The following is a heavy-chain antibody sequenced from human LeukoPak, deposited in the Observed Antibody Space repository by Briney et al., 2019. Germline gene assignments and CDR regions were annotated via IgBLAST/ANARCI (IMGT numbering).Heavy chain of an antibody. CDR1: GYTLTELS. D-gene: IGHD6-19*01. CDR3: ATAKYSSGWYGAFDI. J-gene: IGHJ3*02. V-gene: IGHV1-24*01. CDR2: FDPEDGET. Sequence: ASVKVSCKVSGYTLTELSMHWVRQAPGKGLEWMGGFDPEDGETIYSQKLQGRVTMTEDTSTDTAYMELSSLRSEDAAVYYCATAKYSSGWYGAFDIWGQGTMVTVSS.